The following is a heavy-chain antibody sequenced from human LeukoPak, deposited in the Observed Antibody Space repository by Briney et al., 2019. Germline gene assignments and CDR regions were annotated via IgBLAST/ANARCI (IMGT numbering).Heavy chain of an antibody. D-gene: IGHD4-17*01. V-gene: IGHV1-2*02. CDR2: INPNSGGT. CDR3: ARFHYGDYVPDYYYYGMDV. Sequence: ASVKVSCKASGYTFTSYDINWARQATGQGLEWMGWINPNSGGTNYAQKFQGRVTMTRDTSISTAYMVLSRLRSDDTAVYYCARFHYGDYVPDYYYYGMDVWGQGTTVTVSS. CDR1: GYTFTSYD. J-gene: IGHJ6*02.